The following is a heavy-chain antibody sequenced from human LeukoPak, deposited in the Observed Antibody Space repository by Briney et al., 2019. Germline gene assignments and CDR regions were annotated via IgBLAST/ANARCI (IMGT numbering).Heavy chain of an antibody. Sequence: ASVRVSCKASGYTFTSYAIQWVRQAPGQRLEWMGWINAGHGNTKYSQKFQGRVTITRDTSASTAYMELSSLRSEDTAVYYCARGAGFAEPLPEYWGQGTLLTVSS. CDR3: ARGAGFAEPLPEY. CDR2: INAGHGNT. J-gene: IGHJ4*02. D-gene: IGHD1-14*01. CDR1: GYTFTSYA. V-gene: IGHV1-3*01.